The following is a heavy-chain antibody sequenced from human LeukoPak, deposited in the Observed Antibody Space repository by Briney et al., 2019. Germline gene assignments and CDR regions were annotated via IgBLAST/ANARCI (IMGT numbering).Heavy chain of an antibody. Sequence: PSETLSLTCTVSGGSISSYYWSWIRQPAGKGLEWIGRIYTSGSTNYNPFLQGPVTMSVGPSKNQFSLKPSSVPPADPGVYFRARDYPDPSYYMDVWGKRAPGTVS. CDR2: IYTSGST. V-gene: IGHV4-4*07. J-gene: IGHJ6*03. CDR3: ARDYPDPSYYMDV. CDR1: GGSISSYY.